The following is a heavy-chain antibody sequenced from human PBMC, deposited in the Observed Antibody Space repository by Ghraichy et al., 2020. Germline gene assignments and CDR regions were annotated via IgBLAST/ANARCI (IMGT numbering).Heavy chain of an antibody. Sequence: GESLNISCTASGFTFSNYAMTWVRQAPGKGLEWVSAFSGGIPYFADSVKGRFSISRDNSKNTLYLQMDSLRAEDTAVDYCAKYRTPAVTTIFDYWGRGTLVTVSS. CDR3: AKYRTPAVTTIFDY. CDR2: FSGGIP. CDR1: GFTFSNYA. V-gene: IGHV3-23*01. D-gene: IGHD4-17*01. J-gene: IGHJ4*02.